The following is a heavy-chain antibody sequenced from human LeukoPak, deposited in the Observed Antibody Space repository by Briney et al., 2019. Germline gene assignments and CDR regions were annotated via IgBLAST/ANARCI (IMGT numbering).Heavy chain of an antibody. CDR3: ARDPYYYGSGNDGMDV. J-gene: IGHJ6*02. Sequence: KFQGRVTITRDTSASTAYMELSSLRSEDTAVYYCARDPYYYGSGNDGMDVWGQGTTVTVSS. D-gene: IGHD3-10*01. V-gene: IGHV1-3*01.